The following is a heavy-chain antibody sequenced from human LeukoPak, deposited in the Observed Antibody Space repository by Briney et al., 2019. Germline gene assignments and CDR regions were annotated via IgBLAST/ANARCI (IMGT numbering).Heavy chain of an antibody. CDR3: ARHLRHPELNTKYGVVDY. CDR1: GGSISSSSYY. CDR2: IYYSGST. Sequence: SETLSLTCTVSGGSISSSSYYWGWIRQPPGKGLEWIGSIYYSGSTYYNPSLKSRVTISVDTSKNQFSLKLSSVTAADTAVYYCARHLRHPELNTKYGVVDYWGQGTLVTVSS. J-gene: IGHJ4*02. D-gene: IGHD3-3*01. V-gene: IGHV4-39*01.